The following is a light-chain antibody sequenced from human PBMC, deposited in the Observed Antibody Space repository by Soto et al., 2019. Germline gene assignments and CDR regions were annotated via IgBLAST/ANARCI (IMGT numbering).Light chain of an antibody. J-gene: IGKJ1*01. Sequence: DIQMTQSPSTLSASVGARVTITCRASQSISSWLAWYRQKPGKAPKPLNYDASTLESGVPSRFNRSGSETEFTLTISSLQPDDFATYYCQQYNSYSKWTFGQGTKV. CDR2: DAS. V-gene: IGKV1-5*01. CDR3: QQYNSYSKWT. CDR1: QSISSW.